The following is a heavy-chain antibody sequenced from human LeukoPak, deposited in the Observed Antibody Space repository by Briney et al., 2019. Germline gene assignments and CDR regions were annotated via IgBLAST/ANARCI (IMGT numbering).Heavy chain of an antibody. CDR1: GGSISSSSYY. J-gene: IGHJ4*02. CDR3: ARDSVVPTVTPDY. Sequence: TSETLSLTCTLSGGSISSSSYYWGWIRPPPGKGLEWNGSIYYSGSTYYNPSLKSRVTISVDTSKNQFSLKLSSVTAADTAVYYCARDSVVPTVTPDYWGQGTLVTVSS. CDR2: IYYSGST. D-gene: IGHD4-17*01. V-gene: IGHV4-39*07.